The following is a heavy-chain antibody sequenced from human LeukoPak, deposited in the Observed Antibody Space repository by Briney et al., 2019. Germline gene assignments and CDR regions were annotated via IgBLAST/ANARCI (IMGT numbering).Heavy chain of an antibody. CDR2: IIPIFGTA. V-gene: IGHV1-69*05. D-gene: IGHD3-3*01. Sequence: SVKVSCKASGGTFSSYALSWVRQAPGQGLEWMGGIIPIFGTANYAQKFQGRVTITTDESTSTAYVELSGLRSEDTAVYYCARHGGITIFGVAQPGGAFDIWGQGTMVTVSS. CDR1: GGTFSSYA. J-gene: IGHJ3*02. CDR3: ARHGGITIFGVAQPGGAFDI.